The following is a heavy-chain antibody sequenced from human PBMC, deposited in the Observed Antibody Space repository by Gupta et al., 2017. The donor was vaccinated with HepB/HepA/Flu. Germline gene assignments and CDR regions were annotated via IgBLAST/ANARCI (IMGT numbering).Heavy chain of an antibody. V-gene: IGHV3-21*01. J-gene: IGHJ4*02. CDR3: ARVYETYYDFWSGYSDY. D-gene: IGHD3-3*01. Sequence: EVQLVESGGGLVKPGGSLRLSCAASGFTFSSYSMNWVRPAPGKGLEWVSSISSSSSYIYYADSVKGRLTISRDNAKNSLYLQMNSLRAEDTAVYYCARVYETYYDFWSGYSDYWGQGTLVTVSS. CDR1: GFTFSSYS. CDR2: ISSSSSYI.